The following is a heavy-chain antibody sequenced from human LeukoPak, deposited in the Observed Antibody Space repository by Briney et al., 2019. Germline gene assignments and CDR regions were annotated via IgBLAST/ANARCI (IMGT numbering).Heavy chain of an antibody. CDR1: GGSISSSSYY. V-gene: IGHV4-39*01. CDR3: ASQGCSGGSCYSASDNWFDP. J-gene: IGHJ5*02. Sequence: PSETLSLTCTVSGGSISSSSYYWGWIRQPPGKGLEWIGSIYYSGSTYYNPSLKSRVTISVDTSKNQFSLKLSSVTAADTAVYYRASQGCSGGSCYSASDNWFDPWGQGTLVTVSS. CDR2: IYYSGST. D-gene: IGHD2-15*01.